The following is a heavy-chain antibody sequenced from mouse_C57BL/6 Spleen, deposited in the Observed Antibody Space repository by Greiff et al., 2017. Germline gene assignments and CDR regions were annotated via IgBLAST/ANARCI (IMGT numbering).Heavy chain of an antibody. CDR1: GYTFTDYE. V-gene: IGHV1-15*01. J-gene: IGHJ4*01. CDR3: TSKGSYYYAMDY. CDR2: IDPETGGT. Sequence: VQLQQSGAELVRPGASVTLSCKASGYTFTDYEMHWVKQTPVHGLEWIGAIDPETGGTAYNQKFKGKAILTADKSSSTAYMELRSLPSEDAAVYYCTSKGSYYYAMDYWGQGTSVTVSS.